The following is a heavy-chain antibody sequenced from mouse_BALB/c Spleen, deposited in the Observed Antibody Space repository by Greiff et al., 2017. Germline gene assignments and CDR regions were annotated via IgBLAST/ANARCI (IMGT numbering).Heavy chain of an antibody. J-gene: IGHJ4*01. D-gene: IGHD2-4*01. Sequence: VQRVESGPGLVAPSQSLSITCTVSGFSLTGYGVNWVRQPPGKGLEWLGMIWGDGSTDYNSALKSRLSISKDNSKSQVFLKMNSLQTDDTARYYCAKSFFYDYDVRSYYYAMDYWGQGTSVTVSS. CDR2: IWGDGST. CDR3: AKSFFYDYDVRSYYYAMDY. V-gene: IGHV2-6-7*01. CDR1: GFSLTGYG.